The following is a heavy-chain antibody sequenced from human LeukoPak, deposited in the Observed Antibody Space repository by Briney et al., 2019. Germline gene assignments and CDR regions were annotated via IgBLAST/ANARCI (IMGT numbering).Heavy chain of an antibody. CDR3: ARLHYDSSGYYTGLFDY. V-gene: IGHV3-7*01. Sequence: GGPLRLSCAASGFTFSSYWMSGVRQAPGKGLEWVANIKQDGSEKYYVDSVKGRFTISRDNAKNSLYLQMNSLRAEDTAVYYCARLHYDSSGYYTGLFDYWGQGTLVAVSS. CDR2: IKQDGSEK. D-gene: IGHD3-22*01. J-gene: IGHJ4*02. CDR1: GFTFSSYW.